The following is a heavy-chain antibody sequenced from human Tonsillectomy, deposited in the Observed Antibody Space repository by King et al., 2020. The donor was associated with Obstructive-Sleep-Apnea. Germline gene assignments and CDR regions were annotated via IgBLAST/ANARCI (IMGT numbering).Heavy chain of an antibody. J-gene: IGHJ6*02. CDR3: ARLGSTNYGMDV. Sequence: VQLVESGGGLVKPGGSLRLSCAASGFTFSSYSMNWVRQAPGKGLEWVSSISSSSSYIYYADSVKGRFTISRDNAKNSLYLQMNSLRAEDTAVYYCARLGSTNYGMDVWGQGTTVTVSS. D-gene: IGHD1-26*01. V-gene: IGHV3-21*01. CDR2: ISSSSSYI. CDR1: GFTFSSYS.